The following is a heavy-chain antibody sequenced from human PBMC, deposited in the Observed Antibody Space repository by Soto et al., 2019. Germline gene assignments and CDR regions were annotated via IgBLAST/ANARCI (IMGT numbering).Heavy chain of an antibody. CDR3: ARDGIAAAGTDYYYGMDV. J-gene: IGHJ6*02. V-gene: IGHV3-30-3*01. D-gene: IGHD6-13*01. CDR2: ISYDGSNK. Sequence: QVQLVKSGGGVIQPGRSLRLSCAASGFTFSSYAMHWVRQAPGKGLEWVAVISYDGSNKYYADSVKGRFTISRDNSKNTLYLQMNSLRAEDTAVYYCARDGIAAAGTDYYYGMDVWGQGTTVTVSS. CDR1: GFTFSSYA.